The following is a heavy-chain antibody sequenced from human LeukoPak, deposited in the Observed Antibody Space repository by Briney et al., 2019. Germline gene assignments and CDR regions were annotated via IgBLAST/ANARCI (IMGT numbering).Heavy chain of an antibody. CDR3: ARDFAGTTSRYNCYAMDV. CDR2: FTPNSGGT. V-gene: IGHV1-2*02. CDR1: GYSFTDHS. D-gene: IGHD1-7*01. Sequence: ASVRVSCKASGYSFTDHSMHWVRQAPGQGLEWMGWFTPNSGGTNYAQKFQGRVTMTRDPSISTAYMELSRLRSDDTAVYYCARDFAGTTSRYNCYAMDVWGQGTTVTVSS. J-gene: IGHJ6*02.